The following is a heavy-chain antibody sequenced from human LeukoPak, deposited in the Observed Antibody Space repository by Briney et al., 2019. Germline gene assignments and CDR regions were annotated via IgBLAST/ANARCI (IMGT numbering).Heavy chain of an antibody. CDR1: GSIVSNNH. J-gene: IGHJ5*02. CDR2: TYTDTSA. CDR3: AREPWGPVGP. D-gene: IGHD7-27*01. V-gene: IGHV3-66*02. Sequence: GGSLRLSCAASGSIVSNNHMSWVRQAPGKGLEWVSLTYTDTSAYYADSVKGRFTISRDNSKNTLNLQMNSLRVEDTGVYYCAREPWGPVGPWGQGTLVTVSS.